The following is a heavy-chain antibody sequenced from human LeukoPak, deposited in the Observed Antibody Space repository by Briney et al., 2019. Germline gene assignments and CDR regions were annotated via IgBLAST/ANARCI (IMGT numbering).Heavy chain of an antibody. CDR1: GFTFSDYY. V-gene: IGHV3-11*01. CDR2: ISSSGSTI. Sequence: GGSLRLSCASSGFTFSDYYMGWIRQAPGKGLEWVSYISSSGSTIYYADSVKGRFTISRDNAKNSLYLQMNSLRAEDTAVYYCARADSGSSTGVVVYWGQGTLVTVSS. J-gene: IGHJ4*02. D-gene: IGHD1-26*01. CDR3: ARADSGSSTGVVVY.